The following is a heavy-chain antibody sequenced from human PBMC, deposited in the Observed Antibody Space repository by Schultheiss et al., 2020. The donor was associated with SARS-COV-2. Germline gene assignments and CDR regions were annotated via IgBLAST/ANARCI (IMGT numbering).Heavy chain of an antibody. D-gene: IGHD3-22*01. CDR1: GFTFSSYA. CDR2: ISYDGSNK. CDR3: ARYGPMAYYYDSSGYYFDY. Sequence: GGSLRLSCAASGFTFSSYAMHWVRQAPGKGLEWVAVISYDGSNKYYADSVKGRFTISRDNAKNSLYLQMNSLRAEDTAVYYCARYGPMAYYYDSSGYYFDYWGQGTLVTVSS. V-gene: IGHV3-30*07. J-gene: IGHJ4*02.